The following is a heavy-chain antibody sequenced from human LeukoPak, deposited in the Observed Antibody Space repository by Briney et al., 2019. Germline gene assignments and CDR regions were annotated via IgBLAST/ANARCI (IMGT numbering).Heavy chain of an antibody. V-gene: IGHV4-39*01. CDR2: IYYSGTT. CDR1: GGSISSSSYY. Sequence: PSETLSLTCTVSGGSISSSSYYWGWLRQPPGKGLEWIGTIYYSGTTHYNPSLKSRVTISVDTSKNQFSVKLTSVTAADTAVYYCARHVAGTTLFLPAVYYFDYWGQGTLVTVSS. J-gene: IGHJ4*02. D-gene: IGHD1-1*01. CDR3: ARHVAGTTLFLPAVYYFDY.